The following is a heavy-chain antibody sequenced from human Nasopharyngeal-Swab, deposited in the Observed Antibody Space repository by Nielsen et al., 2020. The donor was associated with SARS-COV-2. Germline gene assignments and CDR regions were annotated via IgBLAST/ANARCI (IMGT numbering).Heavy chain of an antibody. J-gene: IGHJ3*01. D-gene: IGHD2-21*02. CDR2: ISRDGEDT. Sequence: GESLKISCVASQFTFEDHGLHWVRQVAGKGLEWVSLISRDGEDTYYADSVKGRFTIFRDNTNNSLYLHMNSLRTEDSGIYYCTRDYIVVVTAMPDAFDVWGRGTMVTVSS. CDR3: TRDYIVVVTAMPDAFDV. CDR1: QFTFEDHG. V-gene: IGHV3-43*02.